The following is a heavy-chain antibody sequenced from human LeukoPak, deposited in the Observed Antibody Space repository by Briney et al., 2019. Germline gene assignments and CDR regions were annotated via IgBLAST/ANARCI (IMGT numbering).Heavy chain of an antibody. V-gene: IGHV4-59*11. CDR2: IYYSGGT. J-gene: IGHJ4*02. Sequence: SETLSLTCTVSDGSISNHYWSWIRQPPGKGLEWIGYIYYSGGTKYTPSLRSRVTISVDTSKNQFSLKLSSVTAADTAVYYCAGEGAYTHYVAYWGQGTLVTVSS. D-gene: IGHD1-26*01. CDR3: AGEGAYTHYVAY. CDR1: DGSISNHY.